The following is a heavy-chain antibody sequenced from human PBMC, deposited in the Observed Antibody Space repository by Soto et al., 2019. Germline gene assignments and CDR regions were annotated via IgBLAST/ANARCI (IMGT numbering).Heavy chain of an antibody. V-gene: IGHV4-31*03. Sequence: PSETLSLTCTVSGGSISSGGYYWSWIRQHPGKGLEWIGYIYYSGSTYYNPSLKSRVTISVDTSKNQFSLKLSSVTAADTAVYYCARDSDTEGGFDYWGQGTLVTVSS. CDR3: ARDSDTEGGFDY. D-gene: IGHD5-18*01. CDR1: GGSISSGGYY. J-gene: IGHJ4*02. CDR2: IYYSGST.